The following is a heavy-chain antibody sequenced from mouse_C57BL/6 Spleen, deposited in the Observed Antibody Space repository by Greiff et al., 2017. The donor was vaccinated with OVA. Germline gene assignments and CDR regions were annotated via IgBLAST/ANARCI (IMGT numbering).Heavy chain of an antibody. J-gene: IGHJ1*03. CDR2: ISSGSSTI. D-gene: IGHD3-1*01. V-gene: IGHV5-17*01. CDR1: GFTFSDYG. CDR3: AREGLAWYFDV. Sequence: EVKLMESGGGLVKPGGSLKLSCAASGFTFSDYGMHWVRQAPETGLEWVAYISSGSSTIYYADTVKGRFTISRDNAKNTLFLQMTSLRSEDTAMYYCAREGLAWYFDVWGTGTTVTVSS.